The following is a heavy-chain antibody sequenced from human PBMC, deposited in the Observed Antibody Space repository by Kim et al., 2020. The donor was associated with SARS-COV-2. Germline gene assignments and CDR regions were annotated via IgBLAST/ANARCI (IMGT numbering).Heavy chain of an antibody. Sequence: GGSLRLSCAASGFTFSDYYMSWIRQAPGKGLEWISYISSSSSYTNYADSVKGRFTISRDNAKNSLHLQMNSLRAEDTPVYYCASVVGTPTGDYWGQGTLVTVSS. CDR3: ASVVGTPTGDY. CDR1: GFTFSDYY. J-gene: IGHJ4*02. CDR2: ISSSSSYT. V-gene: IGHV3-11*03.